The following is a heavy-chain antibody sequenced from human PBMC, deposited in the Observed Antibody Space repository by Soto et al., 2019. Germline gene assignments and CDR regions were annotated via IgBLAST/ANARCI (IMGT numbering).Heavy chain of an antibody. CDR3: AASPDYGPQFDF. D-gene: IGHD4-17*01. CDR2: IKQDGSEK. J-gene: IGHJ4*02. Sequence: GALRLSCAASGFTFSSYWINWVRQAPGKGLEWVANIKQDGSEKYYVDSVKGRFTISRDSAENSVYLQMHSLRAEDTAVYYCAASPDYGPQFDFWGQGSMVTSPQ. CDR1: GFTFSSYW. V-gene: IGHV3-7*01.